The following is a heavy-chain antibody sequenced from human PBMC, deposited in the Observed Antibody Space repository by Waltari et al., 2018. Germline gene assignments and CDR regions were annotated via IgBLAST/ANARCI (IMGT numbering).Heavy chain of an antibody. CDR2: IYTSGST. D-gene: IGHD6-13*01. CDR1: GGSISSGSYY. CDR3: ARAGSSSWWGVGGMDV. V-gene: IGHV4-61*02. J-gene: IGHJ6*02. Sequence: QVQLQESGPGLVKPSQTLSLTCTVSGGSISSGSYYWSWIRQPAGKGLEWIGRIYTSGSTNYNPSIKSRVTISVDTSKNQFSLKLSSVTAADTAVYYCARAGSSSWWGVGGMDVWGQGTTVTVSS.